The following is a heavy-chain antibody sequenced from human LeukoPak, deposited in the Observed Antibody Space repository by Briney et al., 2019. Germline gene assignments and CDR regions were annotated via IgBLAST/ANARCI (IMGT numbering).Heavy chain of an antibody. V-gene: IGHV5-51*01. Sequence: GESLKISCKGSGYRFSAYWIAWVRQLPGKGLEWMGIIYPDDSDTRYSPSFQGQVTISADKSISTAYLQCSSLKASDTAIYYCARLRYGDYYGLDVWGQGTTVIVSS. CDR2: IYPDDSDT. D-gene: IGHD4-17*01. CDR3: ARLRYGDYYGLDV. CDR1: GYRFSAYW. J-gene: IGHJ6*02.